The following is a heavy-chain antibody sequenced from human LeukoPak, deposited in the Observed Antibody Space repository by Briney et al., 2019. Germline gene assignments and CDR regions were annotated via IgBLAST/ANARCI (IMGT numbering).Heavy chain of an antibody. CDR1: GGSISSYY. D-gene: IGHD6-19*01. CDR2: IYYSGST. Sequence: SETLSLTCTVSGGSISSYYWSWIRQPPGKGLEWIGYIYYSGSTNYNPSLKSRVTISVDTSKNQFSLKLSSVTAADTAVYYCARGTGGRQWLVPGSYWGQGTLVTVSS. J-gene: IGHJ4*02. V-gene: IGHV4-59*01. CDR3: ARGTGGRQWLVPGSY.